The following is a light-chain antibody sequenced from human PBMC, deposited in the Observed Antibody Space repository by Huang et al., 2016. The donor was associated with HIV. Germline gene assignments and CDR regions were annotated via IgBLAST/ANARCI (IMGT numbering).Light chain of an antibody. V-gene: IGKV4-1*01. CDR2: WAS. J-gene: IGKJ1*01. Sequence: DIIMTQSPDSLAVSLGERATLNCRSSQSVYSSSTSKDYMAWFQQKPGQPPRLLLFWASTREAGVPDRFTGSGSGTHFTLTIASLEAEDAAIYYCQQYYSSPQTFGQWTRVEVK. CDR3: QQYYSSPQT. CDR1: QSVYSSSTSKDY.